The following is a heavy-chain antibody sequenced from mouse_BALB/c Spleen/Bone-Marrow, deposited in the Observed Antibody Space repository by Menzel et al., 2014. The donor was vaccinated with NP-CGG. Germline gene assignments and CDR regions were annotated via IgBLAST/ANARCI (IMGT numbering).Heavy chain of an antibody. Sequence: EVQGVESGGGLVKPGGSLKLSCTASGFTFSSSTMSWVRQTPEKRLEWVASISSGGRYTFYPDSVKGRFPISRDNAENTLYLQMSSLKSEDTAMYYCARGEGYLDYWGQGTTLTVSS. CDR1: GFTFSSST. CDR3: ARGEGYLDY. J-gene: IGHJ2*01. V-gene: IGHV5-6-4*01. CDR2: ISSGGRYT.